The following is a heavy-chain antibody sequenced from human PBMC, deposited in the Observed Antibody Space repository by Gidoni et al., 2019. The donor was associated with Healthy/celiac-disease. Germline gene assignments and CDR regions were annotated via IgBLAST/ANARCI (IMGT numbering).Heavy chain of an antibody. V-gene: IGHV3-30-3*01. CDR1: GFTFSSYA. CDR3: ARDLPPGAAAMIFDD. CDR2: ISYDGSNK. Sequence: QVQLVESGGGVVHPGRSLRLPCAASGFTFSSYAMHWVRQAPGKGLEWVAVISYDGSNKYYADSVKGRFTISRDNSKNTLYLQMNSLRAEDTAVYYCARDLPPGAAAMIFDDWGQGTLVTVSS. D-gene: IGHD6-13*01. J-gene: IGHJ4*02.